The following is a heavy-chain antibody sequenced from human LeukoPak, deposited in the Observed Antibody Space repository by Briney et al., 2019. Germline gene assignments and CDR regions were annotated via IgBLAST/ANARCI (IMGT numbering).Heavy chain of an antibody. Sequence: GGSLRLSCAASGFTFDDHDMHWVRQAPGKGLEWVSGISWNSGSIGYADSVKGRFTISRDNAKNSLSLQMNSLRAEDTAVYYCARRDHGDYGEEYWGQGTLVTVSS. CDR1: GFTFDDHD. D-gene: IGHD4-17*01. J-gene: IGHJ4*02. CDR2: ISWNSGSI. CDR3: ARRDHGDYGEEY. V-gene: IGHV3-9*01.